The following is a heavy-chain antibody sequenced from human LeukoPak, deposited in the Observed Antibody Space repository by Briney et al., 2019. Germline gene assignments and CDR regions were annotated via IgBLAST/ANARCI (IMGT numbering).Heavy chain of an antibody. Sequence: SGGSLRLSCAASGFTFSSYWMQWVRQAPGKGLVWVSRINTDGSSTSYADSVKGRFTISRDNAKNTLYLQMNSLRAEDTAVYYCARTVPGYFFDYWGQGTLVTVSS. CDR3: ARTVPGYFFDY. D-gene: IGHD3-9*01. V-gene: IGHV3-74*01. CDR1: GFTFSSYW. J-gene: IGHJ4*02. CDR2: INTDGSST.